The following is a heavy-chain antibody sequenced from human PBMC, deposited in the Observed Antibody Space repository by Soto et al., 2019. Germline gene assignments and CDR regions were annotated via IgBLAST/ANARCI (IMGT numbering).Heavy chain of an antibody. V-gene: IGHV3-23*01. CDR3: AKDRYGDYGGIDY. J-gene: IGHJ4*02. CDR1: GFTFSSYA. Sequence: GGSLRLSCAASGFTFSSYAMIWVRQAPGKGLEWVSVITGSGGSTYYANSVKGRFTISRDTSKNTLFLQMNSLRAEDTAVYYCAKDRYGDYGGIDYWGQGTMVTVSS. CDR2: ITGSGGST. D-gene: IGHD4-17*01.